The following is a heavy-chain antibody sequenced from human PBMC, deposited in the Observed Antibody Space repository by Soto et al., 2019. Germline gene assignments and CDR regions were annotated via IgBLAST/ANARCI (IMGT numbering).Heavy chain of an antibody. D-gene: IGHD3-22*01. J-gene: IGHJ4*02. V-gene: IGHV3-30*18. CDR2: ISYDGSNK. Sequence: QVQLVESGGGVVQPGRSLRLSCAASGFTFSSYGMHWVRQAPGKGLEWVAVISYDGSNKYYADSVKGRFTISRDNSKNTLYLQMNSLRAEDTAVYYCAKGGTYYASSGYYYLPSYFDYWGQGTLVTVSS. CDR1: GFTFSSYG. CDR3: AKGGTYYASSGYYYLPSYFDY.